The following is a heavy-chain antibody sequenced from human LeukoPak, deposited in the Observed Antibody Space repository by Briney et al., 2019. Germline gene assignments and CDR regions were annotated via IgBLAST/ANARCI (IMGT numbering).Heavy chain of an antibody. CDR3: AKEEAARRRSIYYYYYMHV. D-gene: IGHD6-6*01. CDR2: ISGSGGST. CDR1: GFTFSSYS. Sequence: QPGGSLRLSCAASGFTFSSYSMNWVRQAPGKGLGWVSTISGSGGSTYYADSVKGRFTISRDNSKNTLYLQMNSLRAEDTAVYYCAKEEAARRRSIYYYYYMHVWGKGTTVTVSS. V-gene: IGHV3-23*01. J-gene: IGHJ6*03.